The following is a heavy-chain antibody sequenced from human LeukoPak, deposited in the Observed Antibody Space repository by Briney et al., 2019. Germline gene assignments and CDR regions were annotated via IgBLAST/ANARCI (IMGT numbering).Heavy chain of an antibody. D-gene: IGHD4-17*01. Sequence: GSLRPPFSASGFPFSRYTLHWVRQAPGKGLEWVAGVYGNAVDKFYSASVRGRFTISKDNSKNMVFLQMDSLRADDTALYYCAKDWKPDGVWDIDYWGQGTQVTVS. CDR3: AKDWKPDGVWDIDY. CDR1: GFPFSRYT. CDR2: VYGNAVDK. J-gene: IGHJ4*02. V-gene: IGHV3-23*01.